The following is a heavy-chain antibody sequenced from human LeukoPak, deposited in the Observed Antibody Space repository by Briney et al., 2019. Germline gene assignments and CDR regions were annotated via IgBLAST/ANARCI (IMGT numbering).Heavy chain of an antibody. CDR1: GGSISSGGYY. CDR2: INHSGST. CDR3: ARGYYDFWSGLLYNL. Sequence: PSQTLSLTCTVSGGSISSGGYYWSWIRQPPGKGLEWIGEINHSGSTNYNPSLKSRVTISVDTSKNQFSLKLSSVTAADTAVYYCARGYYDFWSGLLYNLWGQGTLVTVSS. D-gene: IGHD3-3*01. V-gene: IGHV4-30-2*01. J-gene: IGHJ4*02.